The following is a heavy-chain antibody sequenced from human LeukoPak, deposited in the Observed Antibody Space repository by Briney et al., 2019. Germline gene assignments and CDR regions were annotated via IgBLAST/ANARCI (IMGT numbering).Heavy chain of an antibody. D-gene: IGHD6-19*01. CDR1: GGSFSSYY. V-gene: IGHV4-39*01. Sequence: SETLSLTCAVYGGSFSSYYWGWIRQPPGKGLEWIGSIYYSGSTYYNPSLKSRVTISVDTSKKQFSLKLSSVTAADTAVYYCARFSSGWYSGDYWGQGTLVTVSS. J-gene: IGHJ4*02. CDR2: IYYSGST. CDR3: ARFSSGWYSGDY.